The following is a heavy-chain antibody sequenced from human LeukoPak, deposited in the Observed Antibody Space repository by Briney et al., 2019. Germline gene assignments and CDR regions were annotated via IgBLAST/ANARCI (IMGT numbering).Heavy chain of an antibody. D-gene: IGHD6-19*01. CDR2: ISGSGGST. CDR3: AKARAAIAVAEYYFDY. Sequence: GGSLRLSCAASGFTFSSYGMSWVRQAPGKGLEWVSAISGSGGSTYYADSVKGRFTISRDNSKNTLYLQMNSLRAEDTAVYYCAKARAAIAVAEYYFDYWGQGTLVTVSS. CDR1: GFTFSSYG. J-gene: IGHJ4*02. V-gene: IGHV3-23*01.